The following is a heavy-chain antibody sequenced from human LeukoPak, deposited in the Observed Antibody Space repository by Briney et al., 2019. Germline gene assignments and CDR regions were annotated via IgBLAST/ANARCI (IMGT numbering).Heavy chain of an antibody. CDR1: GFTFSYAW. Sequence: GGSLRLSCAASGFTFSYAWMSWVRQAPEKGLEWVGRIKSKTDGGTTDYAAPVKGRFTISRDDSKNTLYLQMNSLKTEDTAVYYCTKGGVKLAITMVRGVIIFEDYWGQGTLVTVSS. D-gene: IGHD3-10*01. V-gene: IGHV3-15*01. CDR3: TKGGVKLAITMVRGVIIFEDY. CDR2: IKSKTDGGTT. J-gene: IGHJ4*02.